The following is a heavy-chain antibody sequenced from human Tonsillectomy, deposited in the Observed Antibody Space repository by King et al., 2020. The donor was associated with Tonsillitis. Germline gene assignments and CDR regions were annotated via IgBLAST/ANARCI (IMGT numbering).Heavy chain of an antibody. J-gene: IGHJ3*02. V-gene: IGHV3-11*01. CDR3: AREGVCSGGSCYRAFDI. CDR1: GFTFSDYY. CDR2: ISSSASTT. Sequence: QLVQSGGGMVKPGGSLRLSCAASGFTFSDYYMSWIRQAPGKGLEWFAYISSSASTTYYADSVKGRFTISRDNAKNSLYLQMNSLRAEDTAVYYCAREGVCSGGSCYRAFDIWGQGTMVPVSS. D-gene: IGHD2-15*01.